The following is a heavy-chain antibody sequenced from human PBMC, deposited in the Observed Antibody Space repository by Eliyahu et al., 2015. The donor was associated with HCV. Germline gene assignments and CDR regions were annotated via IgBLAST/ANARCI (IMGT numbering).Heavy chain of an antibody. J-gene: IGHJ6*02. CDR3: ARQSGYNYNTLDV. V-gene: IGHV4-39*01. CDR2: LYYSGLT. Sequence: HLQLQESGPGLLKPSETLSVTXTVXGYXVXNINYXWGWIRQSPGKGLDWIGSLYYSGLTHYNPSLQSRLSMSLDTSQNLFFLKLTSVTAADTAVYYCARQSGYNYNTLDVWGQGTTVTISS. CDR1: GYXVXNINYX. D-gene: IGHD5-24*01.